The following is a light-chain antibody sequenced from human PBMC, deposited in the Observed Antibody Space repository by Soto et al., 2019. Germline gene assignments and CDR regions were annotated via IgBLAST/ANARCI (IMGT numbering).Light chain of an antibody. Sequence: SYELTQPPSVSVAPGGRARISGGGTNIGSKGVHWYQQKPGQPPVLVIYSDTDLPPVIPERFSGSNSANMATLTISRVEAGDEADYYCQVWDSGSAHVLFGGGTKVTVL. CDR2: SDT. J-gene: IGLJ2*01. V-gene: IGLV3-21*01. CDR3: QVWDSGSAHVL. CDR1: NIGSKG.